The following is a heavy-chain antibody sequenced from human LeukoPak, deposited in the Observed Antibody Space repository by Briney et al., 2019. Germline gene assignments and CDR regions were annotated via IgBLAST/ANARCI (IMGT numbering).Heavy chain of an antibody. V-gene: IGHV1-8*01. CDR3: AVSSIAAADKPNPNY. CDR2: MNPNSGNT. D-gene: IGHD6-13*01. J-gene: IGHJ4*02. CDR1: GYTFTSYD. Sequence: ASVKVSCKASGYTFTSYDINWVRQATGQGLEWMGWMNPNSGNTGYAQKFQGRVTMTRNTSISTAYMELSSLRSEDTAVYYCAVSSIAAADKPNPNYWGQGTLVTVSS.